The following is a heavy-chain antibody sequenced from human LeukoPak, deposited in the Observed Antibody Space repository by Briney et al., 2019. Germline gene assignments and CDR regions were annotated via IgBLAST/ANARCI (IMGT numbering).Heavy chain of an antibody. J-gene: IGHJ4*02. CDR3: ARDRRFTMTDY. V-gene: IGHV3-48*03. Sequence: PGGSLRLSCAASGFTFSRYEMNWVRQAPGKGLEWVSYISSSGNTIYYADSVKGRFTISRDNAKNSLYLQMNSLRAEDTAVYYCARDRRFTMTDYWGQGTLVTVSS. CDR2: ISSSGNTI. CDR1: GFTFSRYE. D-gene: IGHD3-22*01.